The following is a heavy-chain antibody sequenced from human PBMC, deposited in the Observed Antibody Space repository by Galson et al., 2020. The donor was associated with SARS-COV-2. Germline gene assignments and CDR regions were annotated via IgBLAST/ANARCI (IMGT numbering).Heavy chain of an antibody. CDR1: GGTFSSYA. D-gene: IGHD5-18*01. J-gene: IGHJ6*03. CDR3: ARDRQLQRDYYYYMDV. CDR2: IIPIFGTA. V-gene: IGHV1-69*05. Sequence: SVKVACKASGGTFSSYAISWVRQAPGQGLEWMGGIIPIFGTANYAQKFQGRVTITTDESTSTAYMELSSLRSEDTAVYYCARDRQLQRDYYYYMDVWGKGTTVTVSS.